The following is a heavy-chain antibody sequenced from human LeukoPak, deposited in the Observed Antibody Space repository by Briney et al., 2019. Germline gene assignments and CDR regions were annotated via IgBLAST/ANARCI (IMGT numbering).Heavy chain of an antibody. CDR2: ISWNSGSI. D-gene: IGHD3-3*01. CDR3: AKDRDLITIFGGPMDV. V-gene: IGHV3-9*01. J-gene: IGHJ6*04. Sequence: GRSLRLSCAASGFTFDDYAMHWVRLAPGKGLEWVSGISWNSGSIGYADSVKGRFTISRDNAKNSLYLQMNSLRAEDTALYYCAKDRDLITIFGGPMDVWGKGTTVTVSS. CDR1: GFTFDDYA.